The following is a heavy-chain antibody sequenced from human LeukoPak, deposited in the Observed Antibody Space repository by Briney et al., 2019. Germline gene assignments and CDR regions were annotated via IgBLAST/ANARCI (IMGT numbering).Heavy chain of an antibody. Sequence: KPGGSLRLSCAASGFTFSSYSMNWVRQAPGKGLEWVSSISSSSNYIYYADSVKGRFTISRDNAKNSLYLQMNSLRAEDTAVYYCAREVPGYYDILMPWGQGTLVTVSS. V-gene: IGHV3-21*01. CDR2: ISSSSNYI. CDR1: GFTFSSYS. J-gene: IGHJ5*02. CDR3: AREVPGYYDILMP. D-gene: IGHD3-9*01.